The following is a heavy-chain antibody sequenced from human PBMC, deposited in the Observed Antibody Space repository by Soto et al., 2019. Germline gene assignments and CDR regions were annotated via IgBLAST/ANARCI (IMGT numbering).Heavy chain of an antibody. CDR1: GFTFSSYG. J-gene: IGHJ6*03. CDR3: AKDVVPAAASDYYYMDV. CDR2: ISYDGSNK. Sequence: QVQLVESGGGVVQPGRSLRLSCAASGFTFSSYGMHWVRQAPGKGLEWVAVISYDGSNKYYADSVKGRFTISRDNSKNTLYLQMNSLRAEDTAVYYCAKDVVPAAASDYYYMDVWGKGTTVTVSS. D-gene: IGHD2-2*01. V-gene: IGHV3-30*18.